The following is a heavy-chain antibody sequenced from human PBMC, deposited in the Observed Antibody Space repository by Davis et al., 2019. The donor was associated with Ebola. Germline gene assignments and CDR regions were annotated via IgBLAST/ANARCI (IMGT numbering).Heavy chain of an antibody. D-gene: IGHD2-15*01. V-gene: IGHV3-21*01. CDR3: ARGYCSGGSCYSGYG. CDR2: ISSGATSI. CDR1: GFAFSTYA. J-gene: IGHJ4*02. Sequence: PGGSLRLSCAASGFAFSTYAMSWVRQPPGKGLEWVSIISSGATSIYYADSVKGRFAISRDNAKNSLYLQMNSLRAEDTAVYYCARGYCSGGSCYSGYGWGQGTLVTVSS.